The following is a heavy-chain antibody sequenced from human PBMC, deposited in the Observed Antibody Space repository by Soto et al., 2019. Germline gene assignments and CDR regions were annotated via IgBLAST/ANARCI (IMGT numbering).Heavy chain of an antibody. J-gene: IGHJ4*02. Sequence: SETLSLTCTVSGDPTGSGDSYWAWVRHPPGKGLEWIGSIYTIDSTFYNPSLGSRVTIFVDTAKNQFSLKLSSVTAADTAVYYCARHKWWWSYYFDTWGQGVLVTVSS. D-gene: IGHD3-9*01. CDR2: IYTIDST. CDR3: ARHKWWWSYYFDT. V-gene: IGHV4-39*01. CDR1: GDPTGSGDSY.